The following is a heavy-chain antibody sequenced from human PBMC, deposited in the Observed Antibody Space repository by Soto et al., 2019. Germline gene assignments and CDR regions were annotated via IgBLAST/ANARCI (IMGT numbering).Heavy chain of an antibody. J-gene: IGHJ5*02. D-gene: IGHD3-22*01. CDR1: GGTFSSYT. V-gene: IGHV1-69*04. CDR2: IIPILGIA. CDR3: ARDSSGYYSRVNWFYP. Sequence: GASVKVSCKASGGTFSSYTISWVRQAPGQGLEWMGRIIPILGIANYAQKFQGRVTITADESTSTAYMELSSLRSEDTAVYYCARDSSGYYSRVNWFYPWGQGTLVTVSS.